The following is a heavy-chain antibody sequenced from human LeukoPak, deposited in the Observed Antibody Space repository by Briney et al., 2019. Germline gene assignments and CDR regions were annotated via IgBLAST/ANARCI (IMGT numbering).Heavy chain of an antibody. V-gene: IGHV3-7*03. CDR3: AKNPPHVSWLFDY. CDR2: IKQDGSEK. J-gene: IGHJ4*02. Sequence: GGSLRLSCAASGFTFSSYAMSWVRQAPGKGLEWVANIKQDGSEKYYVDSVKGRFTISRDNAKNSLYLQMNSLRAEDTAVYYWAKNPPHVSWLFDYWGQGTLVTVSS. D-gene: IGHD3-16*01. CDR1: GFTFSSYA.